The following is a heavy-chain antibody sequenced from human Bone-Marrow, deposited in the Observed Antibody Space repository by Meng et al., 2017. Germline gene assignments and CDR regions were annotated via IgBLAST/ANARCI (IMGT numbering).Heavy chain of an antibody. CDR3: AILEGG. V-gene: IGHV1-2*07. J-gene: IGHJ4*02. CDR1: GYNFIGYW. CDR2: INPNGGGT. Sequence: QWQLVQSGAEVKKPGASVRVSCKASGYNFIGYWVYWVRQAPGQGLEWIGWINPNGGGTNYAHKFLGRVTVTRDMSTSTVYMDMSRLTYDDTAVYYCAILEGGWGQGTLVTVSS. D-gene: IGHD3-3*01.